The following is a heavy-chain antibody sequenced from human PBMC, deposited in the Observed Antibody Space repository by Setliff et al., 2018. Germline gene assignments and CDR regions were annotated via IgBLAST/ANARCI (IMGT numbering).Heavy chain of an antibody. CDR1: GGSFSGYY. CDR2: INHSGSS. V-gene: IGHV4-34*01. Sequence: SETLSLTCAVYGGSFSGYYWTWIRQPPGKGLEWIGEINHSGSSNNNPSLKGRVSISVDTSKKQFYLKLTSVTAADTAVYYCARYGTEYGDYEIPGDVWGKGATVTVSS. CDR3: ARYGTEYGDYEIPGDV. J-gene: IGHJ6*04. D-gene: IGHD4-17*01.